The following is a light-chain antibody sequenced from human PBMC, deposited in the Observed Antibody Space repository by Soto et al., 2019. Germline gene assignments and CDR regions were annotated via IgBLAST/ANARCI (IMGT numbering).Light chain of an antibody. CDR3: QESYSTLWGT. CDR2: GAS. CDR1: QSINSY. Sequence: DIQMTQSPSSLSASVGDRVTITRRTSQSINSYLNWYQQKPGKAPKLLIYGASSLQSGVPLRFSGSGSGTDFTLTISSLQPEDFATYYCQESYSTLWGTCGQGTKVEIK. J-gene: IGKJ1*01. V-gene: IGKV1-39*01.